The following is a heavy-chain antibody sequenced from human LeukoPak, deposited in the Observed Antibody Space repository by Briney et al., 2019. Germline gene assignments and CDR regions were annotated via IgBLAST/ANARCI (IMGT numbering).Heavy chain of an antibody. CDR2: IRSSGSAT. CDR3: ARAQIAALGTGNFDH. CDR1: GFTFSSYW. V-gene: IGHV3-48*02. D-gene: IGHD6-25*01. Sequence: GGSLRLSCAASGFTFSSYWMSWVRQAPGKGLEWVADIRSSGSATFYADSVKGRFTISRDNAKNSVYLQMNTLRDEDTAMYYCARAQIAALGTGNFDHWGQGILVTVSS. J-gene: IGHJ4*02.